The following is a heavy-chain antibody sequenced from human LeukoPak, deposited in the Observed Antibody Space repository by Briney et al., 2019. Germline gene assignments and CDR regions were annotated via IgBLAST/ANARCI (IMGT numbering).Heavy chain of an antibody. CDR3: ARDRVCSGGSCYSYFDY. D-gene: IGHD2-15*01. V-gene: IGHV1-69*06. Sequence: ASVKVSCKASGGTFSSYAISWVRQAPGQGLEWMGGIIPIFGTANYAQKFQGRVTITADKSTSTAYMELSSLGSEDTAVYYCARDRVCSGGSCYSYFDYWGQGTLVTVSS. J-gene: IGHJ4*02. CDR2: IIPIFGTA. CDR1: GGTFSSYA.